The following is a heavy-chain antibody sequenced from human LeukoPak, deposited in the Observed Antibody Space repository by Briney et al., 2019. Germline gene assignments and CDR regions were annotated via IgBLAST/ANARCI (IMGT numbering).Heavy chain of an antibody. CDR3: ARHVWLQPFCY. CDR1: GGSMNSYY. CDR2: IYYSGST. D-gene: IGHD3-9*01. Sequence: SETLSLTCRVSGGSMNSYYWSGVRQSPGKGLEWIGYIYYSGSTNYNPSLKSRVTISVDTSKNQFSLKLSSVTAADTAVYYCARHVWLQPFCYWGQGTLVTVSS. J-gene: IGHJ4*02. V-gene: IGHV4-59*08.